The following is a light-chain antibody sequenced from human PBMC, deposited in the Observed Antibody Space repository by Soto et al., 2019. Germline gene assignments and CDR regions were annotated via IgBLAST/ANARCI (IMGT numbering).Light chain of an antibody. CDR2: GVD. CDR1: SSDVGGYDF. CDR3: SSYTSSNTHVI. J-gene: IGLJ2*01. V-gene: IGLV2-14*01. Sequence: QSALTQPASVSGSPGQSITISCSGSSSDVGGYDFVSWYQHHPDKAPKLMIYGVDNRPSGVSDRFSGSKSGNTASLTISGLQAEDEADYYCSSYTSSNTHVIFGGGTKLTVL.